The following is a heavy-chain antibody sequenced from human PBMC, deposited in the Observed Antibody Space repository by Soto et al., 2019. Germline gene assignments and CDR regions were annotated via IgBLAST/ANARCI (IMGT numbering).Heavy chain of an antibody. CDR3: AREKYYYGSGSYHDAFDI. J-gene: IGHJ3*02. Sequence: GGSLRLSCAASGFTFSSYGMHWVRQAPGKGLEWVAVIWYDGSNKYYADSVKGRFTISRDNSKNTLYLQMNSLRAEDTAVYYCAREKYYYGSGSYHDAFDIWGQGTMVTVSS. V-gene: IGHV3-33*01. CDR2: IWYDGSNK. D-gene: IGHD3-10*01. CDR1: GFTFSSYG.